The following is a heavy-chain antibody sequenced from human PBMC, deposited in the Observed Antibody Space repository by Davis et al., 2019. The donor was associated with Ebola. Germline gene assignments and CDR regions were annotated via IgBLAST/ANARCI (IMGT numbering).Heavy chain of an antibody. CDR2: ISSSSSTI. CDR1: GFTFSSYS. J-gene: IGHJ6*02. D-gene: IGHD2-15*01. Sequence: GESLKISCAASGFTFSSYSMNWVRQAPGKGLEWVSYISSSSSTIYYADSVKGRFTISRDNAKNSLYLQMNSLRAEDTAVYYCTRERGRYCSGGSCYWDYYYYGMDVWGQGTTVTVSS. V-gene: IGHV3-48*01. CDR3: TRERGRYCSGGSCYWDYYYYGMDV.